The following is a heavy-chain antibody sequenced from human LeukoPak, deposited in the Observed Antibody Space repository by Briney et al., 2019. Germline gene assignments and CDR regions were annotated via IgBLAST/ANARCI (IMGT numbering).Heavy chain of an antibody. J-gene: IGHJ3*02. CDR3: AREASRITMIAGAFDI. Sequence: TFGDYSMSWVRQAPGKGLEWIGYIYHSGSTYYNPSLKSRVTISVDRSKNQFSLKLSSVTAADTAVYYCAREASRITMIAGAFDIWGQGTMVTVSS. CDR1: TFGDYS. D-gene: IGHD3-22*01. CDR2: IYHSGST. V-gene: IGHV4-30-2*01.